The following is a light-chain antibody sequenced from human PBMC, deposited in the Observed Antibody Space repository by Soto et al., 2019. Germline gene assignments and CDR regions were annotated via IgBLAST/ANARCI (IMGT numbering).Light chain of an antibody. CDR2: AAS. Sequence: DIQMTQSPASLSASVRDRVTITCRASHNTRGYLNWYQQKPGKAPKLLIYAASNLQSGIPSRFSGSGSETDFTLTISSLQPEDFATYYCQQNYSTPWTFGQGTKVDIK. CDR3: QQNYSTPWT. J-gene: IGKJ1*01. CDR1: HNTRGY. V-gene: IGKV1-39*01.